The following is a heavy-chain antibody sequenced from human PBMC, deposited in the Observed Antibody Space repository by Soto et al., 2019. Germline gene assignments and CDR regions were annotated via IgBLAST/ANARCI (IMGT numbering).Heavy chain of an antibody. J-gene: IGHJ3*02. D-gene: IGHD1-26*01. Sequence: TLSLTCTVSGGSISSDGSYCSWILHHPGKDLEWIAYIYYTGGTYTNPSLTSRVTISADTSKNQLSLKLKSVTAADTAVYFCARALVGSTVEGFEISGQGTMVTVSS. CDR3: ARALVGSTVEGFEI. CDR2: IYYTGGT. V-gene: IGHV4-31*03. CDR1: GGSISSDGSY.